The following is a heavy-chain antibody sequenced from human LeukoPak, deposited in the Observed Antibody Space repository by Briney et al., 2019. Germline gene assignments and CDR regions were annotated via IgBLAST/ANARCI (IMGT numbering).Heavy chain of an antibody. V-gene: IGHV3-7*01. Sequence: GGSLRLSCAASGSTFSNYWMGWVRQAPGKGLEWVANIKQDGSEKYYVDSVKGRFTISRDNAKNSLYLQMNSLRAEDTAVFYCARGGSAYIGSSDFHYWGRGTLVTVSS. J-gene: IGHJ4*02. CDR2: IKQDGSEK. CDR3: ARGGSAYIGSSDFHY. D-gene: IGHD6-6*01. CDR1: GSTFSNYW.